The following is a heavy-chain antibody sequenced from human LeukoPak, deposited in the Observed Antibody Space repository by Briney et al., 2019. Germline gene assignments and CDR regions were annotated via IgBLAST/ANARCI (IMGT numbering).Heavy chain of an antibody. V-gene: IGHV4-39*01. CDR1: GGSISSSSYY. J-gene: IGHJ6*03. CDR2: IYYSGST. CDR3: ARQIAGAARLGAAGGDLDLYHYYMDV. D-gene: IGHD6-6*01. Sequence: SETLSLTCTVSGGSISSSSYYWGWIRQPPGKGLEWIGSIYYSGSTYYNPSLKSRVTISVDTSKNQFSLKLSSVTAADTAVYYCARQIAGAARLGAAGGDLDLYHYYMDVWGKGTTVTVSS.